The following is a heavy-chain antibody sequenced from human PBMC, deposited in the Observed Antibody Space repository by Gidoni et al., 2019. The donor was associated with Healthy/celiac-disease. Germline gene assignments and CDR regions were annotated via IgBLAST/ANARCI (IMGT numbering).Heavy chain of an antibody. D-gene: IGHD2-2*01. CDR3: AKDIGEASRLYCSSTSCYDYYYYGMDV. CDR1: GFPFFVFS. CDR2: ISWNSGSI. Sequence: LLGFGVGLCHPGSSLESPLRTLGFPFFVFSFPWFGPVPGKGLEWVSGISWNSGSIGYADSVKGRFTISRDNAKNSLYLQMNSLRAEDTALYYCAKDIGEASRLYCSSTSCYDYYYYGMDVWGQGTTVTVSS. V-gene: IGHV3-9*01. J-gene: IGHJ6*02.